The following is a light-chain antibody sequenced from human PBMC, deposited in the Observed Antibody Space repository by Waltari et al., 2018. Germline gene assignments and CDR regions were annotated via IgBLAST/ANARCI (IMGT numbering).Light chain of an antibody. CDR1: QSISWW. V-gene: IGKV1-5*03. Sequence: DIQMTQSPSTLSASVGYRVTITCRASQSISWWLAWFQQKPGKAPKLLIYKASSLQSGVPSRFSGSGFGTEFTLTISSLQADDFATYYCQDYNSYTFGQGTKVEVK. J-gene: IGKJ1*01. CDR3: QDYNSYT. CDR2: KAS.